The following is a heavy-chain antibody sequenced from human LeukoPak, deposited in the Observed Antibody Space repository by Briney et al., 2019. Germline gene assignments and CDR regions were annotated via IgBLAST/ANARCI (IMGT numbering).Heavy chain of an antibody. D-gene: IGHD6-13*01. J-gene: IGHJ6*03. V-gene: IGHV4-38-2*01. Sequence: SETLSLTCAVSGYSISSDYYWGWIRQPPGKGLAWIGSIYHSGSTYYNPSLKSRVTISVDTSKNQFSLKLSSVTAADTAVYYCARLGPAAPYYYMDVWGKGTTVTVPS. CDR3: ARLGPAAPYYYMDV. CDR1: GYSISSDYY. CDR2: IYHSGST.